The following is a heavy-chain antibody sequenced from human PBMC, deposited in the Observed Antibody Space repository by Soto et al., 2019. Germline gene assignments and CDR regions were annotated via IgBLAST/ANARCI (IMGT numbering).Heavy chain of an antibody. CDR3: AKDVSSSWSPTPYYYYGMDV. D-gene: IGHD6-13*01. J-gene: IGHJ6*02. V-gene: IGHV3-30*18. Sequence: QVQLVESGGGVVQPGRSLRLSCAASGFTFSSYGMHWVRQAPGKGLEWVAVISYDGSNKYYADSVKGRFTISRDNSKNPLYLQMNSLRAEDTAVYYCAKDVSSSWSPTPYYYYGMDVWGQGTTVTVSS. CDR1: GFTFSSYG. CDR2: ISYDGSNK.